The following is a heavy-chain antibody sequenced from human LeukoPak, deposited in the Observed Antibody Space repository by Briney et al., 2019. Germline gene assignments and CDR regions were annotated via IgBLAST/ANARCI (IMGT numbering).Heavy chain of an antibody. J-gene: IGHJ4*02. V-gene: IGHV3-23*01. CDR3: AKRKLLWFGELLDY. Sequence: GGSLRLSCAASGFTFSSYGMSWVRQAPGKGLEWVSAISGSGGSTYYADSVKGRFTISRDNSKNTLYLQMNSLRAEDTAVYYCAKRKLLWFGELLDYWGQGTLVTVSS. CDR1: GFTFSSYG. CDR2: ISGSGGST. D-gene: IGHD3-10*01.